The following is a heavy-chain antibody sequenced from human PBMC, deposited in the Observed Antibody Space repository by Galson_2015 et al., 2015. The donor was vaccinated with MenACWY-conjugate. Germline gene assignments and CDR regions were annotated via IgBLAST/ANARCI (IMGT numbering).Heavy chain of an antibody. CDR2: ISGSGRST. Sequence: SLRLSCAASGFTFSNYAMSWVRQGPGKGLDWVSGISGSGRSTYYADSVEGRFTISRDNSKNTLYLQMNSLRAEDTAVYYCAKDKGHDYNNYLSRGQGTLVTVSS. D-gene: IGHD4-11*01. J-gene: IGHJ4*02. CDR3: AKDKGHDYNNYLS. V-gene: IGHV3-23*01. CDR1: GFTFSNYA.